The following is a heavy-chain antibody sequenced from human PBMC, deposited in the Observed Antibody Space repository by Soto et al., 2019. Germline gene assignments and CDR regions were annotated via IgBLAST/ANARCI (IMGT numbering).Heavy chain of an antibody. Sequence: VGSLRLSCASSVYIFSDYSMNCVRQAPGKWLEWVSYIGTSRKYIFYRDSVRGRFTISRDNARNSLYLQLNSLRDEDTAVYYCVRDSDWAFDIWGQGTMVIVS. CDR3: VRDSDWAFDI. CDR1: VYIFSDYS. D-gene: IGHD3-9*01. V-gene: IGHV3-48*02. J-gene: IGHJ3*02. CDR2: IGTSRKYI.